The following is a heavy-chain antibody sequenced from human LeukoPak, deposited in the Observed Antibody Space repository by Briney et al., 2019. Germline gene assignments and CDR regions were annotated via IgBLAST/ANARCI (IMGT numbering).Heavy chain of an antibody. Sequence: GRSLRLSCVASGLTFSSYGIHWVRQAPGKGLEWVAFISYDGSNIYYAASVKGRFTISRDNSKNTLYLQMNSLRAEDTAVYYCAKVGCGSGYCAFDYWGQGTLVTVSS. J-gene: IGHJ4*02. CDR1: GLTFSSYG. CDR3: AKVGCGSGYCAFDY. D-gene: IGHD3-22*01. V-gene: IGHV3-30*18. CDR2: ISYDGSNI.